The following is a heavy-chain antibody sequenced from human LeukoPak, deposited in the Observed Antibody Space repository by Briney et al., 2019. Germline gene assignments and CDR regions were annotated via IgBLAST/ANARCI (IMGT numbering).Heavy chain of an antibody. CDR2: IYTSGST. CDR3: ASLEGTGTTDYYYYYLDV. CDR1: GGSISSYY. J-gene: IGHJ6*03. D-gene: IGHD1-1*01. Sequence: TSETLSLTCTDSGGSISSYYWSWIRQPPGKGLEWIGYIYTSGSTNYNPSLKSRVTISVDTSKNQFSLKLSSVTAADTAVYYCASLEGTGTTDYYYYYLDVWGKGTTVTVSS. V-gene: IGHV4-4*09.